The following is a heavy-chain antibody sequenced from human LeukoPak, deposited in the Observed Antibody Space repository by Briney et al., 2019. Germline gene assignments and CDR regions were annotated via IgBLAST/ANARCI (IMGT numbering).Heavy chain of an antibody. V-gene: IGHV3-11*01. CDR2: ISSSGSTI. D-gene: IGHD3-16*01. CDR3: ARETFDAFDI. CDR1: GFTFSDYY. J-gene: IGHJ3*02. Sequence: GGSLRLSCAASGFTFSDYYMSWIRQAPGKGVEWVSYISSSGSTIYYADSVKRRFTISRDNAKNALYLQMNSLRAEDTAVYYCARETFDAFDIWGQGTMVTVSS.